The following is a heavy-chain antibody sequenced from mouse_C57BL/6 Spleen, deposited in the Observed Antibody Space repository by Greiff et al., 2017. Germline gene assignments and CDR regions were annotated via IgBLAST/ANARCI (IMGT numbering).Heavy chain of an antibody. J-gene: IGHJ2*01. CDR2: IYPSDSET. CDR3: ARGGLYYGNYFDY. D-gene: IGHD2-1*01. V-gene: IGHV1-61*01. Sequence: QVQLQQPGAELVRPGSSVKLSCKASGYTFTSYWMDWVKQRPGQGLEWIGNIYPSDSETHYNQKFKDKATLTVDKSSSTAYMQLSSLTSEDSAVYCCARGGLYYGNYFDYWGQGTTLTVSS. CDR1: GYTFTSYW.